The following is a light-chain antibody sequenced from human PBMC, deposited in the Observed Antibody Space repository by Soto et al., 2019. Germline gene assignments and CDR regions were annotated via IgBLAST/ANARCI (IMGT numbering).Light chain of an antibody. CDR1: SSDVGGYNC. Sequence: QSVLTQPASVSGPPGQSITISCSGTSSDVGGYNCVSWYQQHPGKAPQVMIYDVSNRPSGVSNRFSGSKSGNTASLTISGLQAEDEADYYCYSYTTSSTYVFGTGTKVTVL. V-gene: IGLV2-14*01. CDR3: YSYTTSSTYV. J-gene: IGLJ1*01. CDR2: DVS.